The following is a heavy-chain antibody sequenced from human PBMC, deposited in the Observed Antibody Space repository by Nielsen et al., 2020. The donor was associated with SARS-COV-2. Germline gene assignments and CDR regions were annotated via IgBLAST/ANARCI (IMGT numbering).Heavy chain of an antibody. Sequence: GESLKISCVVSGFTISTYGMSWVRQAPGKGLEWVSILYTGETTYYADSVRGRFTISRDNSKNTLYLQMNSLRVEDTAVYYCATRRSPFYYYYGMDVWGQGTTVTVSS. CDR2: LYTGETT. J-gene: IGHJ6*02. CDR1: GFTISTYG. CDR3: ATRRSPFYYYYGMDV. V-gene: IGHV3-66*01.